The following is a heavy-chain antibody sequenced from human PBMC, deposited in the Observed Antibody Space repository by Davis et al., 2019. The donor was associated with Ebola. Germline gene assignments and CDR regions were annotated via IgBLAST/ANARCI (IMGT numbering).Heavy chain of an antibody. J-gene: IGHJ6*02. D-gene: IGHD3-9*01. CDR2: INPNSGGT. Sequence: AASVKVSCKASGYTFTGYYMHWVRQAPGQGLEWMGWINPNSGGTNYAQKFQDRVTITADKSTDTVYMELSSLRYEDTGVYYCATLDILTAYIPYAMDVWGQGTTVTVS. CDR1: GYTFTGYY. CDR3: ATLDILTAYIPYAMDV. V-gene: IGHV1-2*02.